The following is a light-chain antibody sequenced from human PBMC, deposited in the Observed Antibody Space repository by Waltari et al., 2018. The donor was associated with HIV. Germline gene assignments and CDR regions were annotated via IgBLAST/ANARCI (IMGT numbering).Light chain of an antibody. CDR2: DVT. CDR3: SSYTSSISLV. CDR1: NNDVGTYNY. V-gene: IGLV2-14*03. Sequence: QSALTQPASVSGSPGQSITIPCTGTNNDVGTYNYVSWYQQNPGKAPKLMIDDVTDRPSGVSDRFSGSKSGNTASLTISGLQAEDEADYYCSSYTSSISLVFGGGTKVTVL. J-gene: IGLJ3*02.